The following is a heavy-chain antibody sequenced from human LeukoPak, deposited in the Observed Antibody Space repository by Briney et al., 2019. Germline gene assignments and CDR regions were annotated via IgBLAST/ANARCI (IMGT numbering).Heavy chain of an antibody. CDR1: AGSISIISSSTYY. CDR3: ARQLPTAAADTRGYFDY. D-gene: IGHD6-25*01. CDR2: LYYGENS. Sequence: SETLSLTCTVSAGSISIISSSTYYWGWIRQPPGKGLEWIGSLYYGENSHYNPSLKSRATLSVDTSNNQFSLKLTSVTAADAAVYFCARQLPTAAADTRGYFDYWGQGTVVTVSS. V-gene: IGHV4-39*01. J-gene: IGHJ4*02.